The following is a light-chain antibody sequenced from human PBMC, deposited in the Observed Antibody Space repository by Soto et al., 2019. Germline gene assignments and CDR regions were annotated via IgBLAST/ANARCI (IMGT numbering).Light chain of an antibody. CDR2: EVS. CDR1: SSDVGGYNF. V-gene: IGLV2-14*01. Sequence: QSALTQPASVSGSPGHSITISCAGTSSDVGGYNFVSWYQHHPGKAPKLVIYEVSNRLSGVSTRFSASKSGNTASLTISGLQAEDEADYYCSSYSGSSHVVFGGGTKVTVL. CDR3: SSYSGSSHVV. J-gene: IGLJ2*01.